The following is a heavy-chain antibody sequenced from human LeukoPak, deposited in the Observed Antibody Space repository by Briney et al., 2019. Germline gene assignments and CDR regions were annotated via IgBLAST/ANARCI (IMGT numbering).Heavy chain of an antibody. V-gene: IGHV4-34*01. D-gene: IGHD6-13*01. CDR2: INHSGST. CDR1: GGSFSGYY. Sequence: SDTLSLTCAVYGGSFSGYYWSWIRQPPGKGLEWIGEINHSGSTNYNPSLKSRVTISVDTSKNQFSLKLSSVTAADTAVYYCARQYSSSWYPSPDWFDPWGQGILVTVSS. CDR3: ARQYSSSWYPSPDWFDP. J-gene: IGHJ5*02.